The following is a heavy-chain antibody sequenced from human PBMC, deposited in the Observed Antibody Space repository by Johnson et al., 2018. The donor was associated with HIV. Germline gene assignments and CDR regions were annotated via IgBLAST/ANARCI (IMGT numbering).Heavy chain of an antibody. CDR3: ASGVTARAPLLI. CDR1: GFTVSSNY. CDR2: IYSGGST. Sequence: VQLVESGGGLVKPGGSLRLSCAASGFTVSSNYMRWVRQAPGKGLEWVSVIYSGGSTYYADSVRGRFTISRDNSRNTVSLQMIILRPKDTAMYYCASGVTARAPLLIWGQGTMVTVSS. D-gene: IGHD6-6*01. V-gene: IGHV3-66*02. J-gene: IGHJ3*02.